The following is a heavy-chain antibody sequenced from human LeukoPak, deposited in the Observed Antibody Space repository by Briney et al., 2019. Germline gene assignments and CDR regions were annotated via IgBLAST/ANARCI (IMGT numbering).Heavy chain of an antibody. Sequence: GGSLRLSCAASGFTFSSYAMSWVRQAPGKGLECVSGISVSGGSTYYADSVKGRFTISRDNSKNTLYLQMNSLRAEDTAVYYCAKAVVPHYYYYGMDVWGQGTTVTVSS. J-gene: IGHJ6*02. D-gene: IGHD2-15*01. V-gene: IGHV3-23*01. CDR3: AKAVVPHYYYYGMDV. CDR1: GFTFSSYA. CDR2: ISVSGGST.